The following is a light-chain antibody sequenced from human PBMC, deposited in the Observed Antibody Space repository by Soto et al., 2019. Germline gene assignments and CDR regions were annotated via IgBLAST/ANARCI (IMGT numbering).Light chain of an antibody. J-gene: IGKJ1*01. CDR2: AAS. V-gene: IGKV1-9*01. CDR3: QQFHAYPRP. Sequence: DIQLTQSPSFLSASVGDRVTITCRASQGISNDLAWYQQKPGKAPELLIFAASRLQPGVPLRFSGSGSGTEFTLTINSLQPEDFASYCCQQFHAYPRPFGQGTKVDIK. CDR1: QGISND.